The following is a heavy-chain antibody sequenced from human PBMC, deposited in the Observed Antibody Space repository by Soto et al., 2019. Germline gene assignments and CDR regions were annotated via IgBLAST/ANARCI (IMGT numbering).Heavy chain of an antibody. CDR1: GGTFSSYA. Sequence: SVKVSCKASGGTFSSYAISWVRQAPGQGLEWMGGIIPIFGTANYAQKFQGRVTITADESTSTAYMELSSLRSEDTAVYYCARALYSSSWGLLNYYYGMDVWGQGTTVTVSS. V-gene: IGHV1-69*13. J-gene: IGHJ6*02. D-gene: IGHD6-13*01. CDR2: IIPIFGTA. CDR3: ARALYSSSWGLLNYYYGMDV.